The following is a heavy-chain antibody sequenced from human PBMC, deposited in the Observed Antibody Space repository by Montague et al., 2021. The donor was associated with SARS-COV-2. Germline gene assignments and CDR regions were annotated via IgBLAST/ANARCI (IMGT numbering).Heavy chain of an antibody. CDR1: GDSIITTNW. V-gene: IGHV4-4*02. D-gene: IGHD3/OR15-3a*01. CDR3: VRAGGLDNRPPV. CDR2: IYQSGTT. J-gene: IGHJ4*02. Sequence: SETLSLTCAVSGDSIITTNWWSCVRPPPGKLLEWIGVIYQSGTTNYHPSPKRRVTMSINKSKNQYTLQLNSVTAADTAVYYCVRAGGLDNRPPVWGQGALVIVSS.